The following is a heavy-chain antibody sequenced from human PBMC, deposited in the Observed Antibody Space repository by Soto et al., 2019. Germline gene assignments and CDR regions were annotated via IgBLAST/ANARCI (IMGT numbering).Heavy chain of an antibody. V-gene: IGHV3-11*01. CDR1: GFTFSDYY. CDR2: ISSSGSTI. CDR3: ASPALEDYDSSGYAY. Sequence: PGGSLRLSCAASGFTFSDYYMSWIRQAPGKGLEWVSYISSSGSTIYYADSVKGRFTISRDNAKNSLYLQMNSLRAEDTAVYYCASPALEDYDSSGYAYWGQGTLVTVSS. J-gene: IGHJ4*02. D-gene: IGHD3-22*01.